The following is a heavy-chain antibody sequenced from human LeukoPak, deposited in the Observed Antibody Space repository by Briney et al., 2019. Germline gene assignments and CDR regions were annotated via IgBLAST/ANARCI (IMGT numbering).Heavy chain of an antibody. CDR1: GFTFSIYG. CDR2: IWHDGSKK. J-gene: IGHJ6*02. V-gene: IGHV3-33*01. D-gene: IGHD3-9*01. Sequence: GRSLRLSCAASGFTFSIYGFHGVRQAPGKGLEWVAVIWHDGSKKYYADSVKGRFTFSRDDSKNTLFLQLNSLRAEDTAVYYCTRDGYNNPYGMDVWGQGTTVTVSS. CDR3: TRDGYNNPYGMDV.